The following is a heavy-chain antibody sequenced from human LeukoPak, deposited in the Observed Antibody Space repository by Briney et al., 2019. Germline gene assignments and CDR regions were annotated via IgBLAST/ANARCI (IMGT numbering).Heavy chain of an antibody. D-gene: IGHD3-22*01. CDR2: IYYSGST. CDR3: ASGQYYYDSRAYHGFAN. J-gene: IGHJ4*02. Sequence: TSETLSLTCAVSRGSINSSTYYWGWIRQPPGKELEWIGTIYYSGSTYYSPSLKSRVTISEDTSKNQFSLKLSSVTAADTAVYYCASGQYYYDSRAYHGFANWGQGTLVTVSS. CDR1: RGSINSSTYY. V-gene: IGHV4-39*01.